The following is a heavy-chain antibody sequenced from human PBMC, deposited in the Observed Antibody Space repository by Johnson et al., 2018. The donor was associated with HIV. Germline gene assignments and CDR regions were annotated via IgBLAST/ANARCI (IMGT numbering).Heavy chain of an antibody. Sequence: QVQLVESGGGVVPPGGSLRLSCAASGFTFSSYDMHWVRQVPGKGLEWVAFIRFDGSNKYYVDSVKGRFTISRDNAKNSLYRQMNSLRAEDTAVYYCARDPSVGASSAFDIWGQGTMVTVSS. CDR1: GFTFSSYD. J-gene: IGHJ3*02. D-gene: IGHD1-26*01. CDR3: ARDPSVGASSAFDI. V-gene: IGHV3-30*02. CDR2: IRFDGSNK.